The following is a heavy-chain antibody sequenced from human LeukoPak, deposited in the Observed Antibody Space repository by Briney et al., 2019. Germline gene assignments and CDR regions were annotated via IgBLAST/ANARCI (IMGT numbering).Heavy chain of an antibody. D-gene: IGHD2-2*01. Sequence: GGSLRLSCAASGFTFSIYAMSWVRQAPGKGLEWVSSISGSGDLTYYADSVKGRFTISRDNTKNSLYLQMNSLRVEDTAVYYCARESEYQLVSWGQGTMVTVSS. CDR2: ISGSGDLT. J-gene: IGHJ3*01. CDR3: ARESEYQLVS. V-gene: IGHV3-23*01. CDR1: GFTFSIYA.